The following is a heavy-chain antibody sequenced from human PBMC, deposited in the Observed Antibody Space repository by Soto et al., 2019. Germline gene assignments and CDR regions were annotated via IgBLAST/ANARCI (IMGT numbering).Heavy chain of an antibody. V-gene: IGHV4-39*01. Sequence: QLQLQESGPGLVKPSETLSLTCTVSGGSISSSSYYWGWIRQPPGKGLEWIGSIYYSGSTYYNPSLKRRVTISVETSKNQFSLKLSSVTAADTAVYYCARIGYSSSSEGSYYYYYYMDVWGKGTTVTVSS. CDR2: IYYSGST. CDR3: ARIGYSSSSEGSYYYYYYMDV. J-gene: IGHJ6*03. D-gene: IGHD6-6*01. CDR1: GGSISSSSYY.